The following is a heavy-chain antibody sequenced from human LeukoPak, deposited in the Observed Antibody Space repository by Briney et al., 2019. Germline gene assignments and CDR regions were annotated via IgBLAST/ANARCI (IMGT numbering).Heavy chain of an antibody. CDR1: GFTFSSYG. CDR2: ISYDGSNK. V-gene: IGHV3-30*18. CDR3: AKDCYSSGWYSIQYYYYYMDV. Sequence: GGSLRLSCAASGFTFSSYGMHWVRQAPGKGLEWVAVISYDGSNKYYADSVKGRFTISRDNSKNTLYLQMNSLRAEDTAVYYCAKDCYSSGWYSIQYYYYYMDVWGKGTTVTVSS. D-gene: IGHD6-19*01. J-gene: IGHJ6*03.